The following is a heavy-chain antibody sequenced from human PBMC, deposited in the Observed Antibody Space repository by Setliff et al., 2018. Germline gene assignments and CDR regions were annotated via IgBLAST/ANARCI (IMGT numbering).Heavy chain of an antibody. Sequence: GESLKISCAASGFVFGTYGMHWVRQAPGKGLDWVASVRFDGSYKVYADSVKGRFTISRDNSENTLFLQMTSLRPEDTGIYYCAKSPHDFWSGRVFFDYWGQGMLVTVSS. J-gene: IGHJ4*01. CDR2: VRFDGSYK. CDR1: GFVFGTYG. V-gene: IGHV3-30*02. CDR3: AKSPHDFWSGRVFFDY. D-gene: IGHD3-3*01.